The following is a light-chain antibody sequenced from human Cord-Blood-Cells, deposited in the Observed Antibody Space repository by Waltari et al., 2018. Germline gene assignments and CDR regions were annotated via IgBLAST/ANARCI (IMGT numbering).Light chain of an antibody. Sequence: SYELTQPPSVSVSPGQTARNTCPGDALPKQYAYWYPQKPGQAPVLVIYKDSERPSGIPERFSGSSSGTTVTLTISGVQAEDEADYYCQSADSSGTWVFGGGTKLTVL. J-gene: IGLJ3*02. CDR2: KDS. V-gene: IGLV3-25*02. CDR3: QSADSSGTWV. CDR1: ALPKQY.